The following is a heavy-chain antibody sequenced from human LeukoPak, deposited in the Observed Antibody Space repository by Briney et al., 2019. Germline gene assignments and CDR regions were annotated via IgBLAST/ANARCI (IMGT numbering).Heavy chain of an antibody. Sequence: SETLSLTCTVSGGSISSGSYYWSWIRRPAGKGLEWIGRIYTSGSTNYNPSLKSRVTISVDTSKNQFSLKLSSVTAADTAVYYCARGIAARLVVNWFDPWGQGTLVTVSS. CDR1: GGSISSGSYY. CDR2: IYTSGST. J-gene: IGHJ5*02. CDR3: ARGIAARLVVNWFDP. D-gene: IGHD6-6*01. V-gene: IGHV4-61*02.